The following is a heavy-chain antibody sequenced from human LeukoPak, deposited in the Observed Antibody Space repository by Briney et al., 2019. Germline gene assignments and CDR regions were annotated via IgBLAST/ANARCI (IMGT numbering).Heavy chain of an antibody. CDR1: GGSISSSSYY. V-gene: IGHV4-39*07. CDR3: ARARTGRNTAQDDY. D-gene: IGHD5-18*01. J-gene: IGHJ4*02. Sequence: SETLSLTCTVSGGSISSSSYYWGWIRQPPGKGLEWIGSIVYSGGTFYNPSLKSRVTMSVETSKNQFSLRLTSVTAADTAVYYCARARTGRNTAQDDYWGQGTLVTVSS. CDR2: IVYSGGT.